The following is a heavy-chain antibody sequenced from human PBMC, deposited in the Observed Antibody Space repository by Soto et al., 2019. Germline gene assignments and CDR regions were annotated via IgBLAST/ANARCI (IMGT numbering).Heavy chain of an antibody. Sequence: ASVKVSCKASGYTFTGYYMHWVRQAPGQGLEWMGWIDPNSGGTNYAQKFQGRVTMTRDTSISTAYMELGRLRSDDTAVYYCARVNSSGSLDYWGQGTLVTVSS. CDR1: GYTFTGYY. CDR2: IDPNSGGT. V-gene: IGHV1-2*02. J-gene: IGHJ4*02. CDR3: ARVNSSGSLDY. D-gene: IGHD3-22*01.